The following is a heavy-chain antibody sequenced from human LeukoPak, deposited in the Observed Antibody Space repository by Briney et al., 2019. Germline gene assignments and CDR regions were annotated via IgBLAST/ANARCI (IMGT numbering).Heavy chain of an antibody. Sequence: GESLKISCKGSGYSFTSYWIGWVRQMPGKGLEWMGIIYPGDSDTRYSPSFQGQVTFSADKSISTAYLHWSSLKASDTAMYFCARRSVLTQLDAFDVWGQGTTVTVSS. V-gene: IGHV5-51*01. CDR1: GYSFTSYW. CDR3: ARRSVLTQLDAFDV. J-gene: IGHJ3*01. D-gene: IGHD4/OR15-4a*01. CDR2: IYPGDSDT.